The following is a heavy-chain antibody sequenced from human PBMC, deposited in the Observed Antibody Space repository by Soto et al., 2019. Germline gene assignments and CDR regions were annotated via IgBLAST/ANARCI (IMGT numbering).Heavy chain of an antibody. CDR1: GFTFSSYA. D-gene: IGHD6-13*01. J-gene: IGHJ5*02. V-gene: IGHV3-23*01. CDR3: ANNTGVSSSWYKAHWFDP. Sequence: EVQLLESGGGLVQPGGSLRLSCAASGFTFSSYAMSWVRQAPGKGLEWVSAISGSGGNTYYAYSVKGRFTISRDNSKNTLYLQMNSLRCEDTAVYYCANNTGVSSSWYKAHWFDPWGQGTLVTVSS. CDR2: ISGSGGNT.